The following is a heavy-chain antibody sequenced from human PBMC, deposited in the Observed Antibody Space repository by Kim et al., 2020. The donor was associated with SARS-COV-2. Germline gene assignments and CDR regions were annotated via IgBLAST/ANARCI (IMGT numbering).Heavy chain of an antibody. D-gene: IGHD2-2*01. J-gene: IGHJ5*02. CDR2: IYYSGST. V-gene: IGHV4-39*01. CDR1: GGSISSSSYY. CDR3: EVVPAAMPVFGADDSPPANWFDP. Sequence: SETLSLTCTVSGGSISSSSYYWGWIRQPPGKGLEWIGSIYYSGSTYYNPSLKSRVTISVDTSKNQFSLKLSSVTAADTAVYYCEVVPAAMPVFGADDSPPANWFDPWGQGTLVTVSS.